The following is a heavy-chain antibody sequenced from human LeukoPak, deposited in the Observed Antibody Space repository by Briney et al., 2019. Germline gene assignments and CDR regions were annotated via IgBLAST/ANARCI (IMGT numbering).Heavy chain of an antibody. CDR1: GFTFSSNW. J-gene: IGHJ4*02. V-gene: IGHV3-74*01. D-gene: IGHD3-22*01. CDR2: INNDGSST. Sequence: PGGSLRLSCEASGFTFSSNWMHWVRQAPGKGPVWVSRINNDGSSTSYADSVKGRFISSRDNAKNTMYLQMNSLRAEDTAVYYCAREGYDSSGYYRLDYWGQGTLVTVSS. CDR3: AREGYDSSGYYRLDY.